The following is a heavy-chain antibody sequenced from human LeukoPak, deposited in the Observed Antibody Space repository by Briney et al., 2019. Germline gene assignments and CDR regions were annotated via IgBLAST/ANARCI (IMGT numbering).Heavy chain of an antibody. CDR2: INHSGST. J-gene: IGHJ5*02. CDR3: ARHHWFDP. V-gene: IGHV4-34*01. CDR1: GGSFSGYY. Sequence: PSQTLSLTCAVYGGSFSGYYWSWIRQSPGKGLEWIGEINHSGSTNYNPSLKSRVTISVDTSKNQFSLKLSSVTAADTAVYYCARHHWFDPLGQGTLVTGSS.